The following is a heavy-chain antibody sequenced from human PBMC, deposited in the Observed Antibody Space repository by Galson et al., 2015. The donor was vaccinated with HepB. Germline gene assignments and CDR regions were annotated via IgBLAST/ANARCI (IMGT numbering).Heavy chain of an antibody. CDR3: ARDHARGSYYYYGMDV. Sequence: SVTVSCKASGYTFTSYGISWVRQAPGQGLEWMGWISAYNGNTNYAQKLQGRVTMTTDTSTSTAYMELRSLRSDDTAVYYCARDHARGSYYYYGMDVWGQGTTVTVSS. V-gene: IGHV1-18*01. CDR1: GYTFTSYG. CDR2: ISAYNGNT. D-gene: IGHD3-10*01. J-gene: IGHJ6*02.